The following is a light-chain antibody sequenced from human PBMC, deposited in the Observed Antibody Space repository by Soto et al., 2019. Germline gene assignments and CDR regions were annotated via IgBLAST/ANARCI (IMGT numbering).Light chain of an antibody. J-gene: IGKJ2*01. CDR2: GAS. CDR3: HQYDNAPQT. V-gene: IGKV3-20*01. Sequence: EIVLTQSPGTLSLSPGERATLSCRASQSVSSSYLAWCQQKPGQAPRLLIYGASKRATGIPDRFSGSGSGTDFSLTISRLEPEDFAVYYCHQYDNAPQTYGQGTKVDNK. CDR1: QSVSSSY.